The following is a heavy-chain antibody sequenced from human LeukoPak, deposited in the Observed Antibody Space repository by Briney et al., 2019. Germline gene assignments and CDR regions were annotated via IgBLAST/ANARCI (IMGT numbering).Heavy chain of an antibody. V-gene: IGHV4-38-2*02. D-gene: IGHD2-15*01. CDR2: ISHSATT. J-gene: IGHJ4*02. CDR3: ARVNTPVATFDY. Sequence: SETLSLTCNVSGYSISSTFYGAWIRQPPGKGLEWIATISHSATTYYTPSLKSRLTMSVDTSKNQFSLKLSSVTVADTAVYYRARVNTPVATFDYWGQGTLVTVPS. CDR1: GYSISSTFY.